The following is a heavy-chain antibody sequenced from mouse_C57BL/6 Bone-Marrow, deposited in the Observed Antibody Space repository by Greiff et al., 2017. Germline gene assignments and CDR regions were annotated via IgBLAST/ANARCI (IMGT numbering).Heavy chain of an antibody. V-gene: IGHV1-15*01. CDR2: IDPETGGT. CDR3: KRSLRGY. J-gene: IGHJ2*01. CDR1: GYTFTDYE. Sequence: QVQLKQSGAELVRPGASVTLSCKASGYTFTDYEMHWVKQTPVHGLEWIGAIDPETGGTAYNQKFKGKAILTADQSSSTAYMELRSLTSEGAAVYYCKRSLRGYWGQGTTLTVSS.